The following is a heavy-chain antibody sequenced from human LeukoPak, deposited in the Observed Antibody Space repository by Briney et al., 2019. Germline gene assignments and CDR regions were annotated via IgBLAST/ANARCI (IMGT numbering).Heavy chain of an antibody. CDR3: ARGPRITLIRGGQWYFYMDV. J-gene: IGHJ6*03. V-gene: IGHV1-2*02. D-gene: IGHD3-10*01. CDR2: INPNSGGT. Sequence: ASVKVSCKASGYTFTGYYMHWVRQAPGQGLEWMGWINPNSGGTNYAQKFQGRVTMTRDTSISTAYMELSSLRSEDTAVYYCARGPRITLIRGGQWYFYMDVWGKGTTVTISS. CDR1: GYTFTGYY.